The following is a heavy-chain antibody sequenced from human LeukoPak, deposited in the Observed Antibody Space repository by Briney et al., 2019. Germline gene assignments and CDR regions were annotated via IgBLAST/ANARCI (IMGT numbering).Heavy chain of an antibody. CDR1: GFTFSSYS. V-gene: IGHV3-21*01. CDR3: ARDLWSQITIFGVVIMGRLDY. Sequence: GGSLRLSFAASGFTFSSYSMNWVRQAPGKGLEWVSCISSSSSYIYYADSVKGRFTISRDNAKNSLYLQMNSLRAEDTAVYYCARDLWSQITIFGVVIMGRLDYWGQGTLVTVSS. CDR2: ISSSSSYI. D-gene: IGHD3-3*01. J-gene: IGHJ4*02.